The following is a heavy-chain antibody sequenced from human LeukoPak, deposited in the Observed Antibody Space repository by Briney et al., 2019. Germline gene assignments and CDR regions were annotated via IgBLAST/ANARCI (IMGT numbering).Heavy chain of an antibody. V-gene: IGHV4-4*02. CDR3: VRVGAVTYYDFWSGYQGGYYFDY. CDR1: GGSISSSNW. D-gene: IGHD3-3*01. CDR2: IYHSGST. J-gene: IGHJ4*02. Sequence: SGTLSLTCAVSGGSISSSNWWSWVRQPPGKGLEWIGEIYHSGSTNYNPSLKSRVTISVDKSKNQFSLKLSSVTAADTAVYYCVRVGAVTYYDFWSGYQGGYYFDYWGQGTLVTVSS.